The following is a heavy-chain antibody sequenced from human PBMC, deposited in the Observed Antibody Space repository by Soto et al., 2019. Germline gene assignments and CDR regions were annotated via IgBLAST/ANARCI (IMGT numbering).Heavy chain of an antibody. CDR2: IYNSGST. J-gene: IGHJ4*02. Sequence: QVQLQESGPGLVKPSQTLSLTCTVSGGSISSGGYYWSWIRQPPGKGLEWIGHIYNSGSTYNNPSPKXRXTXSXXTSKNQFSLNLNSVTAADTAVYYCARGPAGDKVDYWGQGTLVTVSS. D-gene: IGHD7-27*01. V-gene: IGHV4-30-4*01. CDR1: GGSISSGGYY. CDR3: ARGPAGDKVDY.